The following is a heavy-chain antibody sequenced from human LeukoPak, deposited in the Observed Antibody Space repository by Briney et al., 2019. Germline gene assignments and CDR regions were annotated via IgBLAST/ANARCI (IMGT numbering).Heavy chain of an antibody. CDR1: GGSVSSGSYY. D-gene: IGHD2-2*01. CDR2: IYYSGST. J-gene: IGHJ4*02. CDR3: ARDGVYCSSTSCSKYYFDY. V-gene: IGHV4-61*01. Sequence: SETLSLTCTVSGGSVSSGSYYWSWIRQPPGKGLEWIGYIYYSGSTNYNPSLKSRVTISVDTSKNQFSLKLSSLTAADTAVYYCARDGVYCSSTSCSKYYFDYWGQGTLVTVSS.